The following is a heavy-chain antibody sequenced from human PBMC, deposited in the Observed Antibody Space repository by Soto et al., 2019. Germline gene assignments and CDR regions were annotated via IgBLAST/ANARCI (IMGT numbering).Heavy chain of an antibody. CDR1: GFTFSHCA. D-gene: IGHD1-26*01. V-gene: IGHV3-30*18. J-gene: IGHJ4*01. CDR2: MSYDGRNE. Sequence: QVQLVESGGGVVQPGRSLSLSCAASGFTFSHCAMHWVRQAPGKGVEWVARMSYDGRNEYYADSVKGRFTICRDNSKNTLYLQMNSLRADDTAVYYCAKDGSHHFDYWGHGTLVTVSS. CDR3: AKDGSHHFDY.